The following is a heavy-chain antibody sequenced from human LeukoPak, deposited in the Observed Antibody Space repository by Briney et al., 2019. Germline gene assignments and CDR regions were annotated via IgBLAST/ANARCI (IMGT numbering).Heavy chain of an antibody. CDR2: IDLQTGDT. Sequence: GASVKLSCKASGYTFINYCIRWVRQAPGQGLEWIGTIDLQTGDTTYAQSFEGRVTMTRDTSISTTYMELSGLGTDDTAVYYCARDSHHQRFDFWGQGTLVTVSS. J-gene: IGHJ4*02. CDR3: ARDSHHQRFDF. V-gene: IGHV1-2*02. CDR1: GYTFINYC.